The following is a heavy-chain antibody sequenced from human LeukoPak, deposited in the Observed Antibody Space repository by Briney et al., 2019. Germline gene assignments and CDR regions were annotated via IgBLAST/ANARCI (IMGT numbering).Heavy chain of an antibody. CDR1: GFTFSSYS. V-gene: IGHV3-21*01. CDR3: ARVATYGDPLPY. CDR2: ISSSSSYI. J-gene: IGHJ4*02. Sequence: TEGSLRLSCAASGFTFSSYSMNWVRQAPGKGLEWVSSISSSSSYIYYADSVKGRFTISRDNAKNSLYLQMNSLRAEDTAVYYCARVATYGDPLPYWGQGTLVTVSS. D-gene: IGHD4-17*01.